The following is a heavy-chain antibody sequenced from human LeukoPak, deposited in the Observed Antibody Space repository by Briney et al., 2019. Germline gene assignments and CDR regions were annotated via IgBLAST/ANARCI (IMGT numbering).Heavy chain of an antibody. Sequence: SETLSLTCAVYGGSFSGYYWSWIRQPPGKGLEWIGSIYYSGSTYYNPSLKSRVIISIDTSKNQFSLKLSSVTAADTAVYYCARDRGSYGMDYWGQGTLVTVSS. CDR2: IYYSGST. D-gene: IGHD1-26*01. V-gene: IGHV4-34*01. J-gene: IGHJ4*02. CDR1: GGSFSGYY. CDR3: ARDRGSYGMDY.